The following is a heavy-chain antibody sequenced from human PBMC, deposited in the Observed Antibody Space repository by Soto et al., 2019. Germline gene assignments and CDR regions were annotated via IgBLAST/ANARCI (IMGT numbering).Heavy chain of an antibody. CDR1: GYTFTSYD. J-gene: IGHJ4*02. CDR3: ARGLTSYYDFWSGPPPYYFDY. Sequence: ASVKVSCKASGYTFTSYDINWVRQATGQGPEWMGWMNPNSGNTGYAQKFQGRVTMTRNTSISTAYMELSSLRSEDTAVYYCARGLTSYYDFWSGPPPYYFDYWGQGTLVTVSS. V-gene: IGHV1-8*01. CDR2: MNPNSGNT. D-gene: IGHD3-3*01.